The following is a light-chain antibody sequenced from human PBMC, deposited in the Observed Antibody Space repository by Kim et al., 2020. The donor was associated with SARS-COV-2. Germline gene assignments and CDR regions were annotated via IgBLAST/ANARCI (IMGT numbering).Light chain of an antibody. J-gene: IGLJ1*01. CDR3: GSYTSTNTRI. CDR2: XVS. V-gene: IGLV2-14*03. CDR1: SSXXGVXDY. Sequence: ITISCPXTSSXXGVXDYVSXYQXXXCKAPQVIVXXVSRRPSGVSNXFSGSKSGSTASLTISGLRXEXEADYYCGSYTSTNTRIFGTGTKVTVL.